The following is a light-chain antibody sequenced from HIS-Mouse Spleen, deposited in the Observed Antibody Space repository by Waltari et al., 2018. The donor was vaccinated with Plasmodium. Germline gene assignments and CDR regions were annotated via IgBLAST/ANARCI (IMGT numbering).Light chain of an antibody. CDR2: EDS. V-gene: IGLV3-10*01. CDR3: YSTDSSGNHRV. CDR1: ALPKQY. J-gene: IGLJ3*02. Sequence: SYALPQPPSVSVSPGQTARITCSGAALPKQYAYWYQQKSGQAPVLVIYEDSKRPSGIPERFSGSSSGTMATLTISGAQVEDEADYYCYSTDSSGNHRVFGGGTKLTVL.